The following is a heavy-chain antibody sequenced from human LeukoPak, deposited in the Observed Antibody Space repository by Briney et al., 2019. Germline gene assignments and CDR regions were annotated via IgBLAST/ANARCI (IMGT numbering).Heavy chain of an antibody. CDR1: GYTFTGYY. CDR3: ARAPRYCSSTSCLIFDY. V-gene: IGHV1-2*06. CDR2: INPNSGGT. J-gene: IGHJ4*02. Sequence: ASVKVSCKASGYTFTGYYMHWVRQAPGQGLEWMGRINPNSGGTNYAQKFQGRVTMARDTSISTAYMELSRLRSDDTAVYYCARAPRYCSSTSCLIFDYWGQGTLVTVSS. D-gene: IGHD2-2*01.